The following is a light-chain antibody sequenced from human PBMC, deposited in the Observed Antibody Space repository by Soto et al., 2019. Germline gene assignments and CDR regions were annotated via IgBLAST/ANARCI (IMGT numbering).Light chain of an antibody. CDR3: SSYTSSSTVV. CDR1: SSDVGAYNY. Sequence: QSALTQPASVSGSPGQSITISCTGTSSDVGAYNYVSWYQHHPGKAPKLLIYDVSHRPSGVYNRFSGSKSGNTASLTISGLQAEDEADYYGSSYTSSSTVVFVGGTTLTVL. CDR2: DVS. J-gene: IGLJ2*01. V-gene: IGLV2-14*03.